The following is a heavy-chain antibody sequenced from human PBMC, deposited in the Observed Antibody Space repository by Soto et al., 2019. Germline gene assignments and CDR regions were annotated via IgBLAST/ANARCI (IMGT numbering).Heavy chain of an antibody. V-gene: IGHV4-39*01. J-gene: IGHJ5*02. CDR2: IYYSGST. D-gene: IGHD3-3*02. Sequence: SETLSLTCTVSGGSISSYYWSWLRQPPGKGLEWIGSIYYSGSTYYNPSLKSRVTISVDTSKNQFSLKLSSVTAADTAVYYCASPKIAFYNWFDPWGQGTLVTVSS. CDR3: ASPKIAFYNWFDP. CDR1: GGSISSYY.